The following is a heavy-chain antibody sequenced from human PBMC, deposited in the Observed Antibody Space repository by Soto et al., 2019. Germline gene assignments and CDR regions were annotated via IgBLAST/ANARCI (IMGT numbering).Heavy chain of an antibody. Sequence: PGGSLRLSCAASGLTFSRFAMSWVRQAPGKGLEWVATIHGSGAITNYADSVRGRFTISRDNSKDTMYLQLNTLRVEDTAVYYCAKDKGPGSYTNRCFDVWGRGTLVTVSS. CDR3: AKDKGPGSYTNRCFDV. D-gene: IGHD3-10*01. CDR1: GLTFSRFA. V-gene: IGHV3-23*01. CDR2: IHGSGAIT. J-gene: IGHJ2*01.